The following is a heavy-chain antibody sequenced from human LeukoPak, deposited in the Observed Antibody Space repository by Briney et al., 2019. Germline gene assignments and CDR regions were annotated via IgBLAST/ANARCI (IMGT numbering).Heavy chain of an antibody. CDR2: ISDSGGST. D-gene: IGHD6-13*01. V-gene: IGHV3-23*01. CDR3: AKDTIVGYSSSWYFHL. CDR1: GFPFSSYA. Sequence: GGSLRLSCAASGFPFSSYAMSWVRQAPGKGLEWVSAISDSGGSTYYADSVKGRFTISIDNSEDEVYLQMDSLRDEDRDVYYCAKDTIVGYSSSWYFHLWGQGPLVTVSS. J-gene: IGHJ4*02.